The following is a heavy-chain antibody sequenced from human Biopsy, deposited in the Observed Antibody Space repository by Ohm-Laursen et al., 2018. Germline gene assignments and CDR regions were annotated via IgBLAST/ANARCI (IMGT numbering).Heavy chain of an antibody. Sequence: SDTLSLTCTVSDASASSGRYYWTWLRQPPRKPLEWIGYFYSSGTTSYNPSLESRLSISMDTSKNEVFLRLTSITAADTAVYFCAKAPADQYAARNYYSSHAFDMWGQGTKVTVSS. CDR3: AKAPADQYAARNYYSSHAFDM. CDR2: FYSSGTT. J-gene: IGHJ3*02. V-gene: IGHV4-61*01. D-gene: IGHD3-10*01. CDR1: DASASSGRYY.